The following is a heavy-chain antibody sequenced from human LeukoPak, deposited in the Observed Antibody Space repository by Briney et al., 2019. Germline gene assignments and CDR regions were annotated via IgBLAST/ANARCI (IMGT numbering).Heavy chain of an antibody. Sequence: PGGSLRLSCAASGLTFSSYSMTWVRQPPGKGMEWVSSISSSSSYIYYADSVKSQFTISRDNAKNSLYLQMNSLRAEDTAVYYCARVESVYYDSSGYHNWFDPWGQGTLVTVSS. D-gene: IGHD3-22*01. CDR2: ISSSSSYI. V-gene: IGHV3-21*01. J-gene: IGHJ5*02. CDR1: GLTFSSYS. CDR3: ARVESVYYDSSGYHNWFDP.